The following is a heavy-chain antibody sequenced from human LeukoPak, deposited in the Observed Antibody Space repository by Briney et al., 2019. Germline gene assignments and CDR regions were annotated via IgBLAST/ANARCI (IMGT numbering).Heavy chain of an antibody. Sequence: ASVKASCKSSGYTFTGYYMHWVRQAPGQGLEWMGWINPNSGGTNYAQKFQGRVSMTRDTSISTAYMELSRLRSDDTAVYYCARFARYCSTTSCYRGVNWFDPWGQGTLVTVSA. D-gene: IGHD2-2*02. CDR1: GYTFTGYY. CDR3: ARFARYCSTTSCYRGVNWFDP. J-gene: IGHJ5*02. V-gene: IGHV1-2*02. CDR2: INPNSGGT.